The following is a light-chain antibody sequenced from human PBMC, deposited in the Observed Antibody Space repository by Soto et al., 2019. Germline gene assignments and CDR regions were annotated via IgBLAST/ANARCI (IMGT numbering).Light chain of an antibody. CDR1: QSVSSN. CDR3: QQYNNWPRT. Sequence: EIVMTQSPATLSVSPGERATLSCRASQSVSSNLAWYQQKPGQAPRLLIYGASTRATGIPARFSGSRSGPEFTLTINSLQSEDFAVYYCQQYNNWPRTFGQGTKVDIK. CDR2: GAS. J-gene: IGKJ1*01. V-gene: IGKV3-15*01.